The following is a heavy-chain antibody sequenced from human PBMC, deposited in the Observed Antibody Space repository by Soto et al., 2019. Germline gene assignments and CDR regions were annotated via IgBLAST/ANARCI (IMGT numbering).Heavy chain of an antibody. J-gene: IGHJ4*02. Sequence: ASVKVSCKVSGYTLTELSMHWVRQAPGKGLEWMGGFDPEDGETIYAQKFQGRVTMTEDTSTDTAYMELSSLRSEDTAVYYCATLTTRITIFENDYWGQGTLVTVSS. CDR3: ATLTTRITIFENDY. CDR2: FDPEDGET. CDR1: GYTLTELS. D-gene: IGHD3-3*01. V-gene: IGHV1-24*01.